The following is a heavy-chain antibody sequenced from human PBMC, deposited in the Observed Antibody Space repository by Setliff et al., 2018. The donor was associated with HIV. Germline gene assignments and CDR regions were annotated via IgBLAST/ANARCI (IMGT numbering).Heavy chain of an antibody. CDR1: GGSISSGSYY. CDR3: AKGASFSGSYFDY. D-gene: IGHD5-12*01. CDR2: IYTSGST. V-gene: IGHV4-61*09. Sequence: KTSETLSLTCSVSGGSISSGSYYWSWIRQPAGKGLEWIGHIYTSGSTNYNPSLKSRVTMSVDTSKNQFSLKLSSVTAADTAVYYCAKGASFSGSYFDYWGQGTLVTVSS. J-gene: IGHJ4*02.